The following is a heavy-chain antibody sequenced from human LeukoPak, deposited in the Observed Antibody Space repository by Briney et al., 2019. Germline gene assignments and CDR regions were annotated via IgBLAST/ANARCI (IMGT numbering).Heavy chain of an antibody. J-gene: IGHJ4*02. CDR3: TRRRSYGSGLLFDY. CDR2: IRSKANSYAT. Sequence: GGSLRLSCAASGFTFSGSAMHWVRQASGKGLEWVGRIRSKANSYATAYAASVKGRFTISRDDSKNTAYLQMNSLKTEDTAVYYCTRRRSYGSGLLFDYWGQGTLVTVSS. V-gene: IGHV3-73*01. CDR1: GFTFSGSA. D-gene: IGHD3-10*01.